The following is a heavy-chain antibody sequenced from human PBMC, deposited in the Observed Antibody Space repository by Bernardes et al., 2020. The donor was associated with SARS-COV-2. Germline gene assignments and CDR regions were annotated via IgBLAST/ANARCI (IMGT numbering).Heavy chain of an antibody. CDR2: IHHTGTT. Sequence: SETLSLTCTVSGGSISVYYWSWIRQPPGKGLEWIGYIHHTGTTSYNPSLESRVAISVDTSKNQLSLRLNSVTAADTAVYYWTREWGRFGHWGQGTLVTVSS. D-gene: IGHD3-16*01. CDR1: GGSISVYY. CDR3: TREWGRFGH. V-gene: IGHV4-59*01. J-gene: IGHJ4*02.